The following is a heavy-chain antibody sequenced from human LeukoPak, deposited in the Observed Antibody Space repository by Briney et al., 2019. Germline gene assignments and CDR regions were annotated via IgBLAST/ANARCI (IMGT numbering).Heavy chain of an antibody. J-gene: IGHJ4*02. Sequence: GGSLRLSCAASGFTFSSYAMHWVRQAPGKGLEWVAVISYDGSNRYYADSVKGRFTISRDYSKNTLYLQMSSLRAEDTAVYYCARDYDYWGQGTLVTVSS. CDR3: ARDYDY. CDR2: ISYDGSNR. CDR1: GFTFSSYA. V-gene: IGHV3-30*04.